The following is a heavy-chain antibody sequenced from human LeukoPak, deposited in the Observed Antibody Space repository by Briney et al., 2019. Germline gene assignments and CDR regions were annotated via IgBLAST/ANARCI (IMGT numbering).Heavy chain of an antibody. CDR3: ARDRGTYCGGDCSQAFDI. CDR1: GYSISSGYY. CDR2: IYHSGST. D-gene: IGHD2-21*02. V-gene: IGHV4-38-2*02. Sequence: SETLSLACTVSGYSISSGYYWRWIRQPPGKGLEWIGSIYHSGSTYYNPSLKSRVTISVDTSKNQFSLKLSSVTAADTAVYYCARDRGTYCGGDCSQAFDIWGQGTMVTVSS. J-gene: IGHJ3*02.